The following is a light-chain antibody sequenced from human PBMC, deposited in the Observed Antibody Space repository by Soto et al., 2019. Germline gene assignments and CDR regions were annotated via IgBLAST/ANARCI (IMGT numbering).Light chain of an antibody. CDR3: CSYAGCNNFVV. V-gene: IGLV2-8*01. Sequence: QSVLTQPPSESGSHGQSVTISCTRTSSYVGGYTYVSWYQQHPGKAPKLMIYEVTKRPSGVPDRFSGSKSGNTASLTVSGLQAGYEADYYGCSYAGCNNFVVFGGVTKLTVL. CDR1: SSYVGGYTY. CDR2: EVT. J-gene: IGLJ2*01.